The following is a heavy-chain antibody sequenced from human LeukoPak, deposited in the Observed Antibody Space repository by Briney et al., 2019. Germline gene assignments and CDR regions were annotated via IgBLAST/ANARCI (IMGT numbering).Heavy chain of an antibody. CDR3: ARGQWFRAF. CDR1: GGSFSGYY. J-gene: IGHJ4*02. D-gene: IGHD3-10*01. V-gene: IGHV4-34*01. Sequence: PSETLSLTWAVYGGSFSGYYWTWIRQPPGKGLEWIGEIHYSGSATYNPSLKSRVTISVDTSKNQFSLKMNSVTAADTAVYYCARGQWFRAFWSRGTPVTVSS. CDR2: IHYSGSA.